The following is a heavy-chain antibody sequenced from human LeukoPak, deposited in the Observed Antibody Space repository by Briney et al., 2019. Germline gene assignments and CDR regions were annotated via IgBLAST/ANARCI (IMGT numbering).Heavy chain of an antibody. Sequence: LPGGSLRLSCAASGFTFSSYWMNWVRQAPGKGLVWVSRIASDGSSTTYADSVKGRFSISRDNAKNTLYLQMNSLRVEDMAVYYCARGRPHGNDYWGQGTLVTVSS. CDR2: IASDGSST. D-gene: IGHD4-23*01. J-gene: IGHJ4*02. V-gene: IGHV3-74*01. CDR3: ARGRPHGNDY. CDR1: GFTFSSYW.